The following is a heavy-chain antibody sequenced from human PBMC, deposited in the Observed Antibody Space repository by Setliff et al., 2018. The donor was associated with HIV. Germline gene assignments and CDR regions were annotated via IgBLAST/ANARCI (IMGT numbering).Heavy chain of an antibody. D-gene: IGHD2-15*01. V-gene: IGHV4-39*01. CDR3: ASNYCSAGSCYLDY. J-gene: IGHJ4*02. CDR1: GGSISNSRYY. Sequence: KPSETLSLTCTVSGGSISNSRYYWGWIRQPPGKGLEWIGSIYYTGSTYDNPSLKSRVTISVDTSKNQFSLKLSSVTAADTAVYYCASNYCSAGSCYLDYWGQGTLVTVSS. CDR2: IYYTGST.